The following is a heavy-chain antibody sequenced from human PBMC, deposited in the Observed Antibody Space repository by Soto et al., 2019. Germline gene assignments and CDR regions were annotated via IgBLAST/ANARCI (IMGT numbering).Heavy chain of an antibody. CDR1: GYTFTGYV. Sequence: GASLRVCCKASGYTFTGYVSSWVRQAPGQGLEWMGWISAYNGNTNYAQKLQGRVTMTTDTSTSTAYMELRSLRSDDTAVYYCARDLGHGGKEFLDWFDPWGQGTLVTVSS. CDR2: ISAYNGNT. D-gene: IGHD2-15*01. V-gene: IGHV1-18*01. J-gene: IGHJ5*02. CDR3: ARDLGHGGKEFLDWFDP.